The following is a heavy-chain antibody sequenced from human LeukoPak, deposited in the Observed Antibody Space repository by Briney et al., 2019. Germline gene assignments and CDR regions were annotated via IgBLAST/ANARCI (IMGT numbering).Heavy chain of an antibody. CDR1: GYTFTGYC. CDR3: ARGAIAAAPPPDY. CDR2: INPKSGGR. Sequence: ASVKVSCKTSGYTFTGYCIHWVRQAPGQGLEWVGWINPKSGGRDYAQTFQGRVAVTSDTSISTAYMELSNLRSDDTAVFYCARGAIAAAPPPDYWGQGTLVTVSS. J-gene: IGHJ4*02. D-gene: IGHD6-13*01. V-gene: IGHV1-2*02.